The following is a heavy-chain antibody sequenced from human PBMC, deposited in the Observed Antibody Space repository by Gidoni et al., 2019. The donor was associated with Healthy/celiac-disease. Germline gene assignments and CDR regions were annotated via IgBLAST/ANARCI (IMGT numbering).Heavy chain of an antibody. D-gene: IGHD3-10*01. J-gene: IGHJ4*02. CDR3: AKDSMVRGVLGY. Sequence: EVQLLESGGGLVQPGGSLRLSCAASGFTFSSYAMSWVRQAPGKGLEWVSAISGSGGSTYYADSVKGRFTIARDNSKNTLYLQMNSLRAEDTAVYYCAKDSMVRGVLGYWGQGTLVTVSS. CDR2: ISGSGGST. CDR1: GFTFSSYA. V-gene: IGHV3-23*01.